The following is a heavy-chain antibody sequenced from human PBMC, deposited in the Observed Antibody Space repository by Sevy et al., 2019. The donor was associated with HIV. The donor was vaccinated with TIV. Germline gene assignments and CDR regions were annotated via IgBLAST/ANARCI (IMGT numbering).Heavy chain of an antibody. D-gene: IGHD3-3*01. CDR3: ARHPYDFWSGYYRGDAFDI. Sequence: SETLSLTCTVSGGSISSSSYYWGWIRQPPGKGLEWIGSIYYSGSTYYNPSLKSRVTISVDTSKNQFSLKRSSVTAADTAVYYCARHPYDFWSGYYRGDAFDIWGQGTMVTVSS. CDR1: GGSISSSSYY. J-gene: IGHJ3*02. V-gene: IGHV4-39*01. CDR2: IYYSGST.